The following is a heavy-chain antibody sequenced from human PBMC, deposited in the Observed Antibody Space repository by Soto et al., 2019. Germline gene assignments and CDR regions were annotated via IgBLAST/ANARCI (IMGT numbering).Heavy chain of an antibody. D-gene: IGHD2-21*01. CDR1: GGSISSYY. CDR3: ARYYGGYSDY. Sequence: NPSETLSLTCTVSGGSISSYYWSWIRQPPGKGLEWIGYIHYSGSTNYNPSLKSRVTISVDTSKNQFSLKLSSVTAADTAVYYCARYYGGYSDYWGQGTLVTVSS. CDR2: IHYSGST. J-gene: IGHJ4*02. V-gene: IGHV4-59*08.